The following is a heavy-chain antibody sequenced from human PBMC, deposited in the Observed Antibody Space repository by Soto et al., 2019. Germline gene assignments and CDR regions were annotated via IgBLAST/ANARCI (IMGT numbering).Heavy chain of an antibody. J-gene: IGHJ3*01. Sequence: QVQLVESGGDVVQPGRSLRLSCAASGFTFSSYGMQWVRLAPGKGLEWVAVIWYDGSQKYYVDSVKGRFIVSRDNSKXXXXXXXXXXXXXXXXXXXXXXXXXKNGFDVWGQGTVVTVSS. V-gene: IGHV3-33*03. CDR3: XXXXXKNGFDV. CDR2: IWYDGSQK. CDR1: GFTFSSYG.